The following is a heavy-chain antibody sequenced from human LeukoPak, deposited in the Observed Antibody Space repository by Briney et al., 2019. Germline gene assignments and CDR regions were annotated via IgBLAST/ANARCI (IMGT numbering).Heavy chain of an antibody. D-gene: IGHD3-22*01. V-gene: IGHV4-30-4*01. CDR2: IYYSGST. J-gene: IGHJ4*02. Sequence: SQTLSLTCTVSGGSISSGDYYWSWIRQPPGKGLEWIGYIYYSGSTYYNPSLKSRVTISVDTSKNQSSLKLSSVTAADTAVYYCARGTDYYDSSLYYFDYWGQGTLVTVSS. CDR3: ARGTDYYDSSLYYFDY. CDR1: GGSISSGDYY.